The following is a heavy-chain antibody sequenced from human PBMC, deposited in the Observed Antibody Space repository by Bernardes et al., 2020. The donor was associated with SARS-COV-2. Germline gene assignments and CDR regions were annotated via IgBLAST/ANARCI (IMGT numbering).Heavy chain of an antibody. V-gene: IGHV3-23*01. CDR1: GFTFNNYA. CDR3: AKVENWHFDS. J-gene: IGHJ4*02. Sequence: GGSLRLSCAASGFTFNNYAVTWVRQAPGKGLEWVSTISPSGINVYYADSVKGHFTISRDNSRNTLYLQMNTLRVEDTAIYYCAKVENWHFDSWGQGTLVTVSS. CDR2: ISPSGINV.